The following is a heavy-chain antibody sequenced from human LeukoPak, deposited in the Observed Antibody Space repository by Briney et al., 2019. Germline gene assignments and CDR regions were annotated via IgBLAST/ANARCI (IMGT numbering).Heavy chain of an antibody. Sequence: PSETLSLTCTVSGGSISTYSWTWIRQPPGKGLEWIGNIYYSGSTNYNPSLQSRVSLSVDTSKNQFSLKLSSVTAADTAVYYCARHFSATAAPLPFDYWGQGTLVTVSS. CDR1: GGSISTYS. CDR3: ARHFSATAAPLPFDY. V-gene: IGHV4-59*08. CDR2: IYYSGST. J-gene: IGHJ4*02. D-gene: IGHD6-13*01.